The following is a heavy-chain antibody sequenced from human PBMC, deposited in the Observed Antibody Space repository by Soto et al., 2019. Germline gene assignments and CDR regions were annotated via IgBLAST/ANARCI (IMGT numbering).Heavy chain of an antibody. Sequence: PSETLSLTCTVSGGSIDSSSYYWGWIRQPPGMGLEWIGSIYYSGSTYYNPSLKSRVTISVDTSKKQFSLKLSSVTAADTAVFYCVRYCYLNGGSLYSLAYWGPGSLVTVSS. J-gene: IGHJ4*02. D-gene: IGHD2-15*01. V-gene: IGHV4-39*01. CDR1: GGSIDSSSYY. CDR2: IYYSGST. CDR3: VRYCYLNGGSLYSLAY.